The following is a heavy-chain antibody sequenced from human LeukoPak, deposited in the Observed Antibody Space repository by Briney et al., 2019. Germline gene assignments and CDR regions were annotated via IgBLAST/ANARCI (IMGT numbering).Heavy chain of an antibody. V-gene: IGHV1-69*13. D-gene: IGHD6-13*01. CDR3: ATSSTWYDYFDY. Sequence: ASVKVSCKASGYTFTGYYMHWVRQAPGQGLEWMGGIIPIFDTPNYAQKFQARATITADESTSTAYMELSSLRSEDTAVYYCATSSTWYDYFDYWGQGTLVTVSS. CDR1: GYTFTGYY. J-gene: IGHJ4*02. CDR2: IIPIFDTP.